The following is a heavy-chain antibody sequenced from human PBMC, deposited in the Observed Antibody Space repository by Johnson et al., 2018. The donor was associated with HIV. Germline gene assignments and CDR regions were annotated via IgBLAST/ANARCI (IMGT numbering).Heavy chain of an antibody. D-gene: IGHD1/OR15-1a*01. CDR1: GFNFTNAW. Sequence: VQLVESGGGLVKPGGSLRLSCVASGFNFTNAWMSWVRQAPGKGLEWVSGISWNSGRIDYADSVKGRFSISRDNAKNSLYLQMNSLRAEDTAVYYCARGSSNKRAIRDAFDIWGQGTMVTVSS. CDR3: ARGSSNKRAIRDAFDI. V-gene: IGHV3-9*01. J-gene: IGHJ3*02. CDR2: ISWNSGRI.